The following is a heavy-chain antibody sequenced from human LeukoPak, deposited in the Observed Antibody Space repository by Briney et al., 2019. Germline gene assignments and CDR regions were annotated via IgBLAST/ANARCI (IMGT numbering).Heavy chain of an antibody. CDR1: GFTFSSYG. D-gene: IGHD4-17*01. CDR2: IQYDGSNK. V-gene: IGHV3-30*02. CDR3: ADAYGP. J-gene: IGHJ5*02. Sequence: GGSLRLSCAASGFTFSSYGMHWVRQAPGKGLEWVAFIQYDGSNKYYADSVKGRFTISRDNSKNTLYLQLNSLRPEDTAVYYCADAYGPWGQGTLVTVS.